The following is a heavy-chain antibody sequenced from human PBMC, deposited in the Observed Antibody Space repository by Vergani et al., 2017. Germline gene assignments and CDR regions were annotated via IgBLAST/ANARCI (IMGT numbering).Heavy chain of an antibody. V-gene: IGHV5-51*01. Sequence: EVELVQSGPEMRKPGESLKISCKGSEYSFGNYWIGWVRQMPGKGLEWMGIIYPADSDTRYSPSFQGQVTISADKSISTAFLQWDSLKASDTALYYCARHTTYTDYWGQGTQVIVSS. CDR2: IYPADSDT. CDR1: EYSFGNYW. D-gene: IGHD1-1*01. J-gene: IGHJ4*02. CDR3: ARHTTYTDY.